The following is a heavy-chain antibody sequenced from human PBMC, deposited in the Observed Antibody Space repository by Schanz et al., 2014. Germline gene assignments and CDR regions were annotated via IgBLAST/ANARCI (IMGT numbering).Heavy chain of an antibody. CDR3: ARDGVDAAAGGNY. V-gene: IGHV1-46*03. D-gene: IGHD6-13*01. CDR2: INPSGGST. J-gene: IGHJ4*02. CDR1: GYTFTSDS. Sequence: QVQLVQSGAEVKKPGASVKVSCKASGYTFTSDSMHWVRQAPGQGLEWMGMINPSGGSTTYAQKFQGRVTMARDTSTSTVYRELSSLRSEDTAVYYCARDGVDAAAGGNYWGQGTLVTVSS.